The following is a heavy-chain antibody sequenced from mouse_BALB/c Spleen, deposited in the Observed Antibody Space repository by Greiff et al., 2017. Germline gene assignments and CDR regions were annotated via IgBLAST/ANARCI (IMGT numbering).Heavy chain of an antibody. CDR1: GFTFSSYG. CDR3: ARDDGNYGFAY. Sequence: EVMLVESGGGLVQPGGSLKLSCAASGFTFSSYGMSWVRQTPDKRLGLVATINSNGGSTYYPDSVKGRFTISRDNAKNTLYLQMSSLKSEDTAMYYCARDDGNYGFAYWGQGTLVTVSA. J-gene: IGHJ3*01. D-gene: IGHD2-1*01. V-gene: IGHV5-6-3*01. CDR2: INSNGGST.